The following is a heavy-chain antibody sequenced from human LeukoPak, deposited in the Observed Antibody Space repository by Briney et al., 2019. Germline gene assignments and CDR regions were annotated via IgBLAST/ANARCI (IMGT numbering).Heavy chain of an antibody. CDR2: IKQDGSEK. D-gene: IGHD1-1*01. Sequence: TGGSLRLSCAASGFILSSYWMSWVRQAPGKGLEWVSNIKQDGSEKYYVDSVKGRFTMSRDNAKNSLYLQMTSVRAEETAVYYCARGGGRRHWPWLYYFDYGGQGTLVTVSS. CDR1: GFILSSYW. V-gene: IGHV3-7*01. J-gene: IGHJ4*02. CDR3: ARGGGRRHWPWLYYFDY.